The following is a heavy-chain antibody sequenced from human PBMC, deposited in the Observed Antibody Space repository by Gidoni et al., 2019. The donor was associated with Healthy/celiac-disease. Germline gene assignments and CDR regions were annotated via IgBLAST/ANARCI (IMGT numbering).Heavy chain of an antibody. CDR2: IWYDGSNK. J-gene: IGHJ4*02. V-gene: IGHV3-33*01. CDR1: GFTFRSYA. D-gene: IGHD3-22*01. Sequence: QVQLVESGGGVVQPGRSLRLSCAASGFTFRSYAMHSVRQAPGKGLEWVAVIWYDGSNKYYADSVKGRFTISRDNSKNTLYLQMTSLRAEDTAVYYCARDGAYDSSGYYFWSPNPKLDYWGQGTLVTVSS. CDR3: ARDGAYDSSGYYFWSPNPKLDY.